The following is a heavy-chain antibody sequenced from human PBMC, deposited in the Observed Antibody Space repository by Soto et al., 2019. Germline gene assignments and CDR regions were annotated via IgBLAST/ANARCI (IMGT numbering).Heavy chain of an antibody. CDR1: RFTFSADV. CDR3: AKLTEA. J-gene: IGHJ4*02. V-gene: IGHV3-23*01. D-gene: IGHD3-16*01. CDR2: ITSSGGGT. Sequence: PGESLRLSCAAYRFTFSADVRSWVRQAPGKGLEWVSSITSSGGGTYYADSVKGRFTVSRDNSKNTVYLQMNSLRDEDTAGYYCAKLTEAWGQGTLVTVSS.